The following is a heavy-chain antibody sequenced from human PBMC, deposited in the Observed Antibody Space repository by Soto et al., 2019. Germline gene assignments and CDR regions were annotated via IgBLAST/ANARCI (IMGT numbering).Heavy chain of an antibody. D-gene: IGHD4-4*01. Sequence: GGSLRRSCAASGFTFSTYPMSWVRQAPGKGLEWVSGISGSGISTYYTDSVKGRFTISRDNSKNTVFLQMNSLRDEDTAVYYCVKPPVITASYYYYDMDVWGQGTTVTVSS. J-gene: IGHJ6*02. CDR3: VKPPVITASYYYYDMDV. CDR2: ISGSGIST. V-gene: IGHV3-23*01. CDR1: GFTFSTYP.